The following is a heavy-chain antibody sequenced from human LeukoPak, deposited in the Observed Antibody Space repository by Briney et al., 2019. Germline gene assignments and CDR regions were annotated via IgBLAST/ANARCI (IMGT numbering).Heavy chain of an antibody. J-gene: IGHJ4*02. D-gene: IGHD4-17*01. V-gene: IGHV3-15*01. CDR3: TTDYGDEDFDY. CDR1: GFTFSNAW. Sequence: GGSLRLSCAASGFTFSNAWMSWVRQAPGKGLEWVGRIKSKTDGGTTDYAAPVKGRFTISRDDSKNTLYPQMNSLKTEDTAVYYCTTDYGDEDFDYWGQGTLVTVSS. CDR2: IKSKTDGGTT.